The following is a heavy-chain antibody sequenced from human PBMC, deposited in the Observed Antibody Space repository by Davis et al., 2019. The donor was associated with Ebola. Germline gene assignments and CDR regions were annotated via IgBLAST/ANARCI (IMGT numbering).Heavy chain of an antibody. CDR1: GFTFSSYG. Sequence: GESLKISCAASGFTFSSYGMHWVRQAPGKGLEWVAVISYDGSNKYYADSVKGRFTISRDNAKNSLYLQMNSLRDEDTAVYYCAVATMVRGVALDYYYGMDVWGKGTTVTVSS. CDR2: ISYDGSNK. V-gene: IGHV3-30*03. D-gene: IGHD3-10*01. CDR3: AVATMVRGVALDYYYGMDV. J-gene: IGHJ6*04.